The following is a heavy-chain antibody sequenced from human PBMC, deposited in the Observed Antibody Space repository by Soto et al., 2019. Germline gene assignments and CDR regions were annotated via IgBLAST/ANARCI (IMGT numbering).Heavy chain of an antibody. Sequence: PSETLSLTCTVSGGSISSYYWSWIRQPPGKGLEWIGYIYYSGSTNYNPSLKSRVTISVDTSKNQFSLKLSSVTAADPAVYYCARHKQWLEPFDYWGQGTLVTV. J-gene: IGHJ4*02. CDR3: ARHKQWLEPFDY. CDR2: IYYSGST. V-gene: IGHV4-59*08. CDR1: GGSISSYY. D-gene: IGHD6-19*01.